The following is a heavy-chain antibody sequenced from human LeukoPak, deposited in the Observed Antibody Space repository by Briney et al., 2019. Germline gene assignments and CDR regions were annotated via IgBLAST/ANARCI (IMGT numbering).Heavy chain of an antibody. CDR1: GFTFSSYA. Sequence: GGSLRLSCAASGFTFSSYAMHWVRRAPGKGLEWVAIISYDGSNKYYADSVKGRFTISRDNPQNSLYLQMNSLRAEDTAVYYCARVARPWGISVAGTFDSWGQGTLVTVSS. D-gene: IGHD6-19*01. CDR3: ARVARPWGISVAGTFDS. J-gene: IGHJ4*02. V-gene: IGHV3-30*04. CDR2: ISYDGSNK.